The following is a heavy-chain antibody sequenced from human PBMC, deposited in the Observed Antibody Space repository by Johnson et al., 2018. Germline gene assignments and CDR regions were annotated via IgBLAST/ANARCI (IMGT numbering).Heavy chain of an antibody. V-gene: IGHV3-49*05. Sequence: VQLVESGGGLVKPGRSLRLSCTASGFTFGDYAMSWFRQAPGKGLEWVGFIRSKAYGVTTEYAASVKGRFTISSDDSKSIAYLQMNSLKTEDTAVYYCTREGATVTITYYYYYYGMDVWGQGTTVTVSS. CDR2: IRSKAYGVTT. D-gene: IGHD4-11*01. J-gene: IGHJ6*02. CDR1: GFTFGDYA. CDR3: TREGATVTITYYYYYYGMDV.